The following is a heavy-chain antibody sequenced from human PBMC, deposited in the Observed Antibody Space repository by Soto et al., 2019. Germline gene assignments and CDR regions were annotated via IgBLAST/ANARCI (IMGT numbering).Heavy chain of an antibody. CDR1: GGSFSGYY. V-gene: IGHV4-34*01. Sequence: QVQLQQWGAGLLKPSETLSLTYAVYGGSFSGYYWSWIRQPPGKGLEWIGEINHSGSTNYNPSLKSRVTISVDTSKNQFSLKLSSVTAADTAVYYCASLPPSYYDFWSGYLRYYGMDVWGQGTTVTVSS. D-gene: IGHD3-3*01. J-gene: IGHJ6*02. CDR2: INHSGST. CDR3: ASLPPSYYDFWSGYLRYYGMDV.